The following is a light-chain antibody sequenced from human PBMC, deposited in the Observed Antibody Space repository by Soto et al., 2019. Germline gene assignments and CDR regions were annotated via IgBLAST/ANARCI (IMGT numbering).Light chain of an antibody. Sequence: PGERVTLSCRASQSVSSSFLTWSQQKPGQAPRPLLYGAPTRATSIPARFSGSGSGTDFTLTISSLQPEDFAVYYCQQDYDLPRTFGQGTEVEIK. V-gene: IGKV3D-7*01. J-gene: IGKJ2*01. CDR1: QSVSSSF. CDR3: QQDYDLPRT. CDR2: GAP.